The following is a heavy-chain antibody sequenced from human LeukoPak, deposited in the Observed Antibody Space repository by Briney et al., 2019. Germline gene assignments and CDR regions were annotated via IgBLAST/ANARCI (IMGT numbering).Heavy chain of an antibody. J-gene: IGHJ4*02. CDR1: GFTFSSYA. V-gene: IGHV3-23*01. Sequence: PGGSLRLSCAASGFTFSSYAMSWVRQAPGKGLEWVSAISGSGGSTYYADSVKGRFTISRDNSKNTLYLQMNSLRAEDTAVYYCAKAPPYYNILTVYLYYFDYWGQGTLVTVSS. CDR3: AKAPPYYNILTVYLYYFDY. CDR2: ISGSGGST. D-gene: IGHD3-9*01.